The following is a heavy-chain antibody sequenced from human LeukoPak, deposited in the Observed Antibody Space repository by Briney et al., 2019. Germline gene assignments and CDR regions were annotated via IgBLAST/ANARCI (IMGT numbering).Heavy chain of an antibody. CDR1: GGSISSYY. J-gene: IGHJ4*02. Sequence: SETLSLTCTVSGGSISSYYWSWIRQPAGKGLEWIGRIYTSGSTNYNPSLKSRVTMSVDSSKNQFSLKLSSVTAADTAVYYCAREISSGWYGVFSYWGQGTLVTVSS. CDR3: AREISSGWYGVFSY. D-gene: IGHD6-19*01. CDR2: IYTSGST. V-gene: IGHV4-4*07.